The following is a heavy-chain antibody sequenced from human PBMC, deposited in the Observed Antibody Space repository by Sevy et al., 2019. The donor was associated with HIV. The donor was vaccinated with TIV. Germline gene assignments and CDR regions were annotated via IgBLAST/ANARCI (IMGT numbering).Heavy chain of an antibody. D-gene: IGHD1-7*01. Sequence: GGSLRLSCAASGFTFSNAWMSWVRQAPGKGLEWVGRIKSKTEGGTTDYAAPVKGRFTISRDDSKITLYLQMNSLKTEDTAVYYCTTDLTGTTYENWFDPWGQGTLVTVSS. CDR1: GFTFSNAW. CDR3: TTDLTGTTYENWFDP. J-gene: IGHJ5*02. CDR2: IKSKTEGGTT. V-gene: IGHV3-15*01.